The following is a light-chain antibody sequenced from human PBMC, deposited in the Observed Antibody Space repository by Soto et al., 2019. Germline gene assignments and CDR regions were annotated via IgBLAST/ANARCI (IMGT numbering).Light chain of an antibody. V-gene: IGKV3-11*01. CDR3: QQRNKWPPT. CDR1: QSVGPS. CDR2: DGF. Sequence: EVVLTQSPDTLSLSPGERATLSCRASQSVGPSLFWYQQKPGRAPRLLIYDGFKRAAGVPVRFSSSVSGTDFPLTISNVEAEDCAVYHCQQRNKWPPTFGGGTKLEIK. J-gene: IGKJ4*01.